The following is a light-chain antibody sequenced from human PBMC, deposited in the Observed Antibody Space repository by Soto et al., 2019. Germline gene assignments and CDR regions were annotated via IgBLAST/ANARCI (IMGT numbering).Light chain of an antibody. Sequence: QSALTQPASVSGSPGQSITISCTGTSSDIGAYNFVSWYQQHPGKAPKLMLYEVNIRPSGVSNRFSGSKSGNTASLTSSGLQAEDEADYYCTSWTTSTTMIFGGGTKVTVL. CDR2: EVN. J-gene: IGLJ2*01. V-gene: IGLV2-14*01. CDR1: SSDIGAYNF. CDR3: TSWTTSTTMI.